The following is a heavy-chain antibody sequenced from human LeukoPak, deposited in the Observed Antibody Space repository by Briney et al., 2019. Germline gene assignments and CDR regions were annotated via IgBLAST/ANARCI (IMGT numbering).Heavy chain of an antibody. CDR2: ITGDGSDI. CDR3: ARDAYTTTSNWLDP. Sequence: GGSLRLSCEASGFTLNKYWMHWVRQAPGKGLVWVSRITGDGSDIAYADSVKGRFTVSRDDAKNTLFLQMTSLRVEDTAIYYCARDAYTTTSNWLDPLGPGTLVTVSS. J-gene: IGHJ5*02. CDR1: GFTLNKYW. V-gene: IGHV3-74*01. D-gene: IGHD4-17*01.